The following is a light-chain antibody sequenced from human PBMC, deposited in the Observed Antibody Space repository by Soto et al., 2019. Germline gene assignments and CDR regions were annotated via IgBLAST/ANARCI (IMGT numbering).Light chain of an antibody. CDR3: QQYNSYST. CDR1: QRISTW. J-gene: IGKJ1*01. V-gene: IGKV1-5*03. Sequence: DIQMTQSPSTLSASVGDSVTITCRASQRISTWLAWYQQKPGKAPTLLVYKASTLERGVPSRFSGSGSGTEFTLTISSLQPDDFATYYCQQYNSYSTFGQGTKVEIK. CDR2: KAS.